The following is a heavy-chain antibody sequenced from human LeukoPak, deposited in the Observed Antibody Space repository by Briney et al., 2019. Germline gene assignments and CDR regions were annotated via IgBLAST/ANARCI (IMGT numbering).Heavy chain of an antibody. V-gene: IGHV5-51*01. CDR1: GYSFTTYW. Sequence: GESLQISCKASGYSFTTYWIGWVRQAPGKGLEWMGIIYPADSSTEYSPSFQGQVTISVDKSVNTAYLQWSTLKASDTAMYYCARQAYSSSFDAFDIWGQGTMVIVSS. CDR3: ARQAYSSSFDAFDI. J-gene: IGHJ3*02. CDR2: IYPADSST. D-gene: IGHD6-13*01.